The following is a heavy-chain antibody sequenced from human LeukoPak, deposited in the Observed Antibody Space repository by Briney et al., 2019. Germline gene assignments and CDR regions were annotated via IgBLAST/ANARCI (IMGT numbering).Heavy chain of an antibody. J-gene: IGHJ3*02. D-gene: IGHD2-2*01. CDR2: IYTSGST. CDR3: ASSPYCSSTSCYRFYDGNDAFDI. CDR1: GGSSTCYY. Sequence: KPSETLSLTCTVSGGSSTCYYGSWIRQPPGKGLEWIGYIYTSGSTNYNPSLKSRVTISVDTSKNQFSLKLNSVTAADTAVYYCASSPYCSSTSCYRFYDGNDAFDIWGQGTMVTVSS. V-gene: IGHV4-4*09.